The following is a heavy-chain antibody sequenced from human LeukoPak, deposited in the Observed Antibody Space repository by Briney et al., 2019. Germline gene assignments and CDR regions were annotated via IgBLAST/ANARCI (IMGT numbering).Heavy chain of an antibody. CDR3: ARETHTYCGGDCYPHYYYYMDV. D-gene: IGHD2-21*02. J-gene: IGHJ6*03. Sequence: PSEALSLTCTVSGGSISSYYWSWIRQPAGKGLEWIGRIYTSGSTNYNTSLKSRVTMSVDTSKNQFSLKLSSVTAADTAVYYCARETHTYCGGDCYPHYYYYMDVWGKGTTVTVSS. V-gene: IGHV4-4*07. CDR1: GGSISSYY. CDR2: IYTSGST.